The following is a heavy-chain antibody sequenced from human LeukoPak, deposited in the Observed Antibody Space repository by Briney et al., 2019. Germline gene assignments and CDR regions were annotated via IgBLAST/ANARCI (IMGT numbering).Heavy chain of an antibody. J-gene: IGHJ4*02. CDR2: IKQDGSEK. D-gene: IGHD1-26*01. V-gene: IGHV3-7*01. CDR3: ARSLKRELLRTYFDY. CDR1: GFTFSSSW. Sequence: GGSMRLSCAASGFTFSSSWMSWVRQAPGKGLEWVANIKQDGSEKYYVASVKGRFTISRDDAKNSLYLQMNSLRAEDTAVYYCARSLKRELLRTYFDYWGQGTLVTVSS.